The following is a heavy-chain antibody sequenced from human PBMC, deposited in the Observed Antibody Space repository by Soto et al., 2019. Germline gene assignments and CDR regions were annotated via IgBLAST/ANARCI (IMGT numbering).Heavy chain of an antibody. V-gene: IGHV3-48*03. CDR3: ARESFSASPNFFDY. J-gene: IGHJ4*02. Sequence: RSLSCAASGFALSNYEMNWVRQAPGKGLEWVSYISLSGSTIYYADSVKGRFTISRDDAKNSLYLQMDSLRADDTAVYYCARESFSASPNFFDYWGQGTLVTVSS. CDR1: GFALSNYE. D-gene: IGHD3-3*02. CDR2: ISLSGSTI.